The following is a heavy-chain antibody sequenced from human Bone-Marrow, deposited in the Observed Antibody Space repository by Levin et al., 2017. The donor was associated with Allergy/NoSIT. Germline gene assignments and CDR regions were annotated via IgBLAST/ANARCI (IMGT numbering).Heavy chain of an antibody. D-gene: IGHD2-15*01. Sequence: LSLTCAASGFTVSNNYMRWVRQAPGKGLEWVSLIYSGGTTYYADSVKGRFTISRDNSKNTVYLQMNSLRAEDTAVYYCARNRQCIGGRCYSVWGQGTLVTVSS. CDR3: ARNRQCIGGRCYSV. J-gene: IGHJ4*02. CDR1: GFTVSNNY. CDR2: IYSGGTT. V-gene: IGHV3-53*01.